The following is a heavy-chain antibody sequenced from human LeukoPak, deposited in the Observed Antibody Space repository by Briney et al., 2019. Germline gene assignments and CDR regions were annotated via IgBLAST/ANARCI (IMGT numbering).Heavy chain of an antibody. CDR2: IFHRGIP. D-gene: IGHD3-16*02. CDR1: DYSITNSW. V-gene: IGHV4-4*02. Sequence: SETLSLTCAVSDYSITNSWWSWVRESPGMRLEWIGQIFHRGIPNYNPSLKSRVTMSIDKSNNQVSLKMNSVTAADTAVYYCARVMGASWFFYLDVWGKGTKVTVSS. CDR3: ARVMGASWFFYLDV. J-gene: IGHJ6*03.